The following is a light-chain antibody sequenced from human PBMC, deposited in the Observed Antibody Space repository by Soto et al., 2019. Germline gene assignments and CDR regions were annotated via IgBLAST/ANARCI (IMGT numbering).Light chain of an antibody. CDR3: QQYNNWPRT. Sequence: EIVMTQSPATLSVSPGERATLSCRASQSVSSNLAWYHQKPGQAPRLLIYGASTRATGIPARFSGSGSGTEFTLPISSLQSEDFAVYYCQQYNNWPRTFGQGTKVEIK. CDR1: QSVSSN. J-gene: IGKJ1*01. V-gene: IGKV3-15*01. CDR2: GAS.